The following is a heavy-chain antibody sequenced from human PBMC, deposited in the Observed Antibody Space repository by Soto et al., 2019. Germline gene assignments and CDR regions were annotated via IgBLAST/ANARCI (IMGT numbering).Heavy chain of an antibody. CDR2: ISSSGSYK. CDR3: AREGDFWSGSIFDY. CDR1: GFTFSSYS. Sequence: VGSLRLSCAASGFTFSSYSMNWVRQAPGKGLEWVASISSSGSYKYYADSLKGRFTISRDNAKNSLYLQMNSLRAEDTAVYFCAREGDFWSGSIFDYWGQGTLVTVSS. D-gene: IGHD3-3*01. J-gene: IGHJ4*02. V-gene: IGHV3-21*01.